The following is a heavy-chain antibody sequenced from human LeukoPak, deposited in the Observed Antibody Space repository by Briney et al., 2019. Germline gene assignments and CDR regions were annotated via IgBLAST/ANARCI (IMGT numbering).Heavy chain of an antibody. D-gene: IGHD1-26*01. CDR3: TRESGSYHGNDY. CDR1: GYTFTGYY. CDR2: INPNNGGT. J-gene: IGHJ4*02. Sequence: ASVKVSCKAPGYTFTGYYMHWVRQAPGQGLEWMGRINPNNGGTNYAQKFQGRVTMTGDTSISTAYMELSNLRSDDTAVYYCTRESGSYHGNDYWGQGTLVTVSS. V-gene: IGHV1-2*06.